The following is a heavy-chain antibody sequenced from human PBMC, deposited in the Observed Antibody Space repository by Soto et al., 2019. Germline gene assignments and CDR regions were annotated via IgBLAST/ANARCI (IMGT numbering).Heavy chain of an antibody. CDR3: ARVKVGGQQLTVDY. J-gene: IGHJ4*02. CDR2: IWYDGSNK. V-gene: IGHV3-33*01. CDR1: GFIFSSYG. D-gene: IGHD6-13*01. Sequence: QVQLVESGGGVVQPGRSLRLSCAASGFIFSSYGMHWVRQAPGKGLEWVAVIWYDGSNKYYGDSVKGRFTISRDNSKNTLYLQMNSLRAEDTAVYYCARVKVGGQQLTVDYWGQGTLVIVSS.